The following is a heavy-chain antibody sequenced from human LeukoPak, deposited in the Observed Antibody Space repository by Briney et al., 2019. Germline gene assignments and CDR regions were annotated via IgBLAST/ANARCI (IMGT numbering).Heavy chain of an antibody. CDR3: ARVASITFGGVMVIDEYFQH. CDR2: ISYDGSNK. D-gene: IGHD3-16*01. Sequence: PGRSLRLSCAASGFTFSSYAIHWVPQAPGKGLEWVAVISYDGSNKYYADSVKGRFTISRDNSKNTLYLQMSSLRAEDTAVYYCARVASITFGGVMVIDEYFQHWGQGTLVTVSS. CDR1: GFTFSSYA. J-gene: IGHJ1*01. V-gene: IGHV3-30-3*01.